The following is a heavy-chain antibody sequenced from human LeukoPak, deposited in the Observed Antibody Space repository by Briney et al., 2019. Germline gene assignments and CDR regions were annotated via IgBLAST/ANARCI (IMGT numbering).Heavy chain of an antibody. CDR3: ARSTYYYDSSGYYPGGFDAFDI. Sequence: SVKVSCKASGYTFTGYYMHWVRQAPGQGLEWMGGIIPIFGTANYAQKFQGRVTITADESTSTAYMELSSLRSEDTAVYYCARSTYYYDSSGYYPGGFDAFDIWGQGTMVTVSS. D-gene: IGHD3-22*01. J-gene: IGHJ3*02. CDR1: GYTFTGYY. CDR2: IIPIFGTA. V-gene: IGHV1-69*13.